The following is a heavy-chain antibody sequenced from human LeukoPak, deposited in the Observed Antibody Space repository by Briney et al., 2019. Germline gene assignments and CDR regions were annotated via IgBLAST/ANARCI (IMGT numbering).Heavy chain of an antibody. CDR2: IIPIFGTA. Sequence: SVKVSCKASGGTFSSYAISWVRQAPGQGLEWMGGIIPIFGTANYAQKFQGRVTITADESTSTAYMELSSLRSEDTAVYYCARDILGYCSSTSCPLDYWGQGTLVTVSS. V-gene: IGHV1-69*13. CDR3: ARDILGYCSSTSCPLDY. J-gene: IGHJ4*02. CDR1: GGTFSSYA. D-gene: IGHD2-2*01.